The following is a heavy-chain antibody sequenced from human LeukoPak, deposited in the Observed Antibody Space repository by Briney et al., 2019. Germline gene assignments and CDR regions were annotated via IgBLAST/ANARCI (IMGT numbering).Heavy chain of an antibody. Sequence: SETLSLTCTVSGGSIRSNSYYWGWIRQPPGKGLEWIGCIYFSGNTYYNPSLKSRVTISVDTSKNQFSLKLSSVTAADAAVYYCATGSSGYYCYMDVWGKGTTVTVSS. J-gene: IGHJ6*03. CDR3: ATGSSGYYCYMDV. CDR1: GGSIRSNSYY. CDR2: IYFSGNT. D-gene: IGHD3-10*01. V-gene: IGHV4-39*01.